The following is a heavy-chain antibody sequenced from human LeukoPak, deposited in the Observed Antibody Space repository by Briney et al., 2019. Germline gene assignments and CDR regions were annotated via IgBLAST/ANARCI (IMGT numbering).Heavy chain of an antibody. V-gene: IGHV4-59*01. CDR1: GGSISSYY. J-gene: IGHJ6*02. D-gene: IGHD3-3*01. Sequence: SETLSLTCTVSGGSISSYYWSWIRQPPGKGLEWIGYIYYSGSTNYNPSLKSRVTISVDTSKNQFSLKLSSVTAADTAVYYCARGPLKNYDSWSGYSNYYYYGMDVWGQGTTVTVSS. CDR2: IYYSGST. CDR3: ARGPLKNYDSWSGYSNYYYYGMDV.